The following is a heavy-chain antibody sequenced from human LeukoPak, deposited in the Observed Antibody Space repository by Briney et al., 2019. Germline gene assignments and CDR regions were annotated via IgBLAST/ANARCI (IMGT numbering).Heavy chain of an antibody. CDR3: ATPTLRLGELSLYRSAFDI. J-gene: IGHJ3*02. CDR1: GYSISSGYY. D-gene: IGHD3-16*02. Sequence: SETLSLTCTVSGYSISSGYYWGWIRQPPGKGLEWIGSIYHSGSTYYNPSLKSRVTISVDTSKNQFSLKLSSVTAADTAVYYCATPTLRLGELSLYRSAFDIWGQGTMVTVSS. CDR2: IYHSGST. V-gene: IGHV4-38-2*02.